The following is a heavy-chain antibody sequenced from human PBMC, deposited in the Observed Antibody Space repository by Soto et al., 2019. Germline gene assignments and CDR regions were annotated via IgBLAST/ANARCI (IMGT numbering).Heavy chain of an antibody. V-gene: IGHV4-31*03. CDR1: GGSISSGGYY. CDR2: IYYSGST. CDR3: ARVLRGDSSGYYHYYFDY. J-gene: IGHJ4*02. D-gene: IGHD3-22*01. Sequence: QVQLQESGPGLVKPSQTLSLTCTVSGGSISSGGYYWSWIRQHPGKGLEWIGYIYYSGSTYYNPSLKSRVTISVDTSKNQFSLKLSSVTAADTAVYYCARVLRGDSSGYYHYYFDYWGQGTLVTVSS.